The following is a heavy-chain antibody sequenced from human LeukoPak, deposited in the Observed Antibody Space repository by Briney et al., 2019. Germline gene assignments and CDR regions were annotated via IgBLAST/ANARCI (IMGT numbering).Heavy chain of an antibody. Sequence: ASVKVSCKASGYTFTGYYMHWVRQAPGQGLEWMGWINPNSGGTNYAQKFQGRVTMTRDTSISTAYMELSRLRSDDTAVYYCARDRSRWLVPWDYWGQGTLVTVSS. CDR1: GYTFTGYY. CDR3: ARDRSRWLVPWDY. D-gene: IGHD6-19*01. J-gene: IGHJ4*02. CDR2: INPNSGGT. V-gene: IGHV1-2*02.